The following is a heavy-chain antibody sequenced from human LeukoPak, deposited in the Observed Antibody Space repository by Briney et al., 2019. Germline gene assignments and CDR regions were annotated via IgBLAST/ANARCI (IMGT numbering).Heavy chain of an antibody. CDR3: AREDFWSGYSASFLVY. V-gene: IGHV3-7*01. Sequence: PGGSLRLSCAASGFTFSTYWMSWVRQAPGKGLEWVANIKPDGREKYYVASVRGRFTISRDNAKNSLYLQMNSLRAEDMAVYYCAREDFWSGYSASFLVYWGQGTLVTVSS. CDR2: IKPDGREK. CDR1: GFTFSTYW. D-gene: IGHD3-3*01. J-gene: IGHJ4*02.